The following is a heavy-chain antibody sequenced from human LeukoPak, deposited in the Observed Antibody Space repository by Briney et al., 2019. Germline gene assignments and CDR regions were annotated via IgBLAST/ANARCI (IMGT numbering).Heavy chain of an antibody. V-gene: IGHV4-34*01. CDR1: GGSFSGFY. CDR2: ISYSGSP. D-gene: IGHD1-14*01. CDR3: ARARHNGKFDS. Sequence: SETLSLTCAVYGGSFSGFYWTWIRQPPGKGLEWIGEISYSGSPNYNPSLQSRVTISVDTSKHQFSLTLNSLTDADTAVYRCARARHNGKFDSWGQGTLATVSS. J-gene: IGHJ4*02.